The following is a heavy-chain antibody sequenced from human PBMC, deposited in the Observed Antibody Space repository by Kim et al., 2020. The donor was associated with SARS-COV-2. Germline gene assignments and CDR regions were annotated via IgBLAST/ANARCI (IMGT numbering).Heavy chain of an antibody. J-gene: IGHJ6*02. V-gene: IGHV4-4*06. CDR3: ARDSAMVRETYYYGMDV. D-gene: IGHD3-10*01. Sequence: LKRRVTMSVDTSKNQCSLKLSSVTAADTAVYYCARDSAMVRETYYYGMDVWGQGTTVTVSS.